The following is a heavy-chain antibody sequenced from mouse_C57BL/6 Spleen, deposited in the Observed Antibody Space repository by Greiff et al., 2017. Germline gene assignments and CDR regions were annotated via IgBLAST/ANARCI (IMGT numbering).Heavy chain of an antibody. J-gene: IGHJ2*01. V-gene: IGHV1-52*01. CDR2: IDPSDSET. CDR1: GYTFTSYW. D-gene: IGHD1-1*01. Sequence: QVQLQQPGAELVRPGSSVKLSCKASGYTFTSYWMHWVKQRPIQGLEWIGNIDPSDSETPYNQKFKDKATLTVDKSSSTAYMQHSSLTSEDYAVNYCARSDGSSFDDWGQGTTLTVSS. CDR3: ARSDGSSFDD.